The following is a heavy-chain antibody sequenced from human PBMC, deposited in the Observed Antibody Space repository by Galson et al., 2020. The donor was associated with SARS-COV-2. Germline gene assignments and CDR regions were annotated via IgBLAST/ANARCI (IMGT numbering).Heavy chain of an antibody. CDR2: IYPGDPDT. CDR1: GYSFTSYW. V-gene: IGHV5-51*01. CDR3: ARHATSYSGYDLWYFDY. D-gene: IGHD5-12*01. J-gene: IGHJ4*02. Sequence: GESPKLSCQGSGYSFTSYWIGWVRQMPGKGLEWMGIIYPGDPDTRHRPSFQGQVTIPADKSISTAYLQWSSLEASDTALYYCARHATSYSGYDLWYFDYWGQGTLVTVSS.